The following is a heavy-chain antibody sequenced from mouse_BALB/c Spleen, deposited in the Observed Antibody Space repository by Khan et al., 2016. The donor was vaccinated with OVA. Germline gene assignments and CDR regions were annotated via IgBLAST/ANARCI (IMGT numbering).Heavy chain of an antibody. CDR3: AGDTTATPY. V-gene: IGHV2-9*02. CDR1: GFSLTSYG. D-gene: IGHD1-2*01. CDR2: IWAGGST. J-gene: IGHJ3*01. Sequence: QVRLQQSGPGLVAPSQSLSITCTVSGFSLTSYGVHWVRQPPGKGLEWLGIIWAGGSTNYNSALMSRLSISKDNSKSQVFLKMNSLQTDDTDMYYCAGDTTATPYWGQGTLVTVSA.